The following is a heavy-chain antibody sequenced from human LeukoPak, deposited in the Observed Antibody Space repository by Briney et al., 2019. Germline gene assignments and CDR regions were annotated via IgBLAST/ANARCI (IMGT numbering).Heavy chain of an antibody. V-gene: IGHV4-39*07. CDR1: GGSISSTSYY. CDR3: ARAYSGSYPYGMDV. CDR2: ISYSGTT. J-gene: IGHJ6*02. D-gene: IGHD1-26*01. Sequence: SETLSLTCTVSGGSISSTSYYWAWIRQPPGKGLEWIGTISYSGTTSYNPSLKSRVYISVDTSKNQFSLRLSSVTAADTAVYYCARAYSGSYPYGMDVWGQGTTVTVSS.